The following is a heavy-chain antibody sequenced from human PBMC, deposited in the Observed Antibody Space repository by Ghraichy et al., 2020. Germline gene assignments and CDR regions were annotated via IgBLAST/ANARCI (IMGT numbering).Heavy chain of an antibody. CDR1: GGSISSSSYY. D-gene: IGHD2-21*02. J-gene: IGHJ4*02. CDR2: IYYSGST. V-gene: IGHV4-39*01. Sequence: SETLSLTCTVSGGSISSSSYYWGWIRQPPGKGLEWIGSIYYSGSTYYNPSLKSRVTISVDTSKNQFSLKLSSVTAADTAVYYCARIVVVTASYPFDYWGQGTLVTVSS. CDR3: ARIVVVTASYPFDY.